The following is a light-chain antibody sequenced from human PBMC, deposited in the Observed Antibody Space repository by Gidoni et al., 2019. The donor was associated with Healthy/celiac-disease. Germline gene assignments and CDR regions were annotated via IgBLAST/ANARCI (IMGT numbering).Light chain of an antibody. V-gene: IGKV4-1*01. CDR3: QHREG. J-gene: IGKJ4*01. CDR1: QSVLYSSNNKNY. CDR2: WAS. Sequence: IVLTQSADSLAVSLGVRATINCKSSQSVLYSSNNKNYLAWYQQKPGQPPKLLIYWASTRESGVPDRFSGSGSGTDFTLTISSLQAEDVAVYYCQHREGFGGGTKVGIK.